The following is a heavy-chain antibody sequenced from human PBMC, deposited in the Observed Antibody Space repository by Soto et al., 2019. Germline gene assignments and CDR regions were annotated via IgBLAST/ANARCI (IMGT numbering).Heavy chain of an antibody. CDR3: TRPHSGYYRSGDY. CDR1: GFTFSGSA. D-gene: IGHD3-22*01. CDR2: IRSKANSYAT. Sequence: EVQLVESGGGLVQPGGSLKLSCAASGFTFSGSAMHWVRQASGKGLEWVGRIRSKANSYATAYAASVKGRFTISRDDSKNTAYLQMNSLKTEDTAVYYCTRPHSGYYRSGDYWGQGTLVTVSS. J-gene: IGHJ4*02. V-gene: IGHV3-73*02.